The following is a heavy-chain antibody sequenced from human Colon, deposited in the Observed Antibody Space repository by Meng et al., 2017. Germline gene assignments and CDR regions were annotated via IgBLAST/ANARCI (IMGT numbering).Heavy chain of an antibody. Sequence: VRLQGSAPGLVKPPQPLSPTCTVSGGSISSGDYYWSWIRQPPGKGLGCIGYIYYSGSTYYNPSLKSRVTISVDTSKNQFSLKLSSVTAADTAVYYCARGYYDSSGYGYWYFDLWGRGTLVTVSS. CDR3: ARGYYDSSGYGYWYFDL. V-gene: IGHV4-30-4*01. CDR1: GGSISSGDYY. D-gene: IGHD3-22*01. J-gene: IGHJ2*01. CDR2: IYYSGST.